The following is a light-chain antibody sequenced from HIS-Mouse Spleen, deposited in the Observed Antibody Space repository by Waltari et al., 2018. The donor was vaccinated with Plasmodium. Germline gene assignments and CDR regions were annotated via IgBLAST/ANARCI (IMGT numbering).Light chain of an antibody. CDR1: SSDFWGYTY. J-gene: IGLJ1*01. CDR3: CSYAGSYTYV. CDR2: DVS. Sequence: QSALTQPRSVSGSPGQAVPISCTGTSSDFWGYTYVPWYQKHPGKAPKLMIYDVSNRPSGVPDRFSGSKSGNTASLTISGLQAEDEADYYCCSYAGSYTYVFGTGTKVTVL. V-gene: IGLV2-11*01.